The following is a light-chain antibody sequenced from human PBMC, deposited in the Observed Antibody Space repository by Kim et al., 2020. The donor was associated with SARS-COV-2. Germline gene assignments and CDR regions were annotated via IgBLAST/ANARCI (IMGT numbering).Light chain of an antibody. V-gene: IGLV6-57*04. Sequence: NFMLTQPHSVSESPGKTVTISCTRSSGSIASNYVQWYQQRPGSAPTTVIYEDNQRPSGVPDRFSGPIDSSSNSASLTISGLETEDEADYYCQSYDSSNQVFGGGTQLTVL. J-gene: IGLJ2*01. CDR2: EDN. CDR1: SGSIASNY. CDR3: QSYDSSNQV.